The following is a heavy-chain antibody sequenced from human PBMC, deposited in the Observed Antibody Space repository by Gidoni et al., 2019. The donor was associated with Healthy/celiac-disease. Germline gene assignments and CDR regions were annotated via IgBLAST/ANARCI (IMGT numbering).Heavy chain of an antibody. CDR3: ARLGGSYLDY. Sequence: QLQLQESDPGLVKPSKTLSLTCTVSGGSIRSSSYYWGWIRQPPGKGLEWIGSIYYSGSTYYNPSLKSRVTISVDTFKNQFSLKLSSVTAADTAVYYCARLGGSYLDYWGQGTLVTVSS. CDR2: IYYSGST. V-gene: IGHV4-39*01. D-gene: IGHD1-26*01. J-gene: IGHJ4*02. CDR1: GGSIRSSSYY.